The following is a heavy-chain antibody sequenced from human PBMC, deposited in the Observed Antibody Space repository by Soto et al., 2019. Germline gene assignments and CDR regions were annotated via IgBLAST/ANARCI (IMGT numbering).Heavy chain of an antibody. V-gene: IGHV1-58*01. CDR1: GFTFTSSA. D-gene: IGHD2-8*01. J-gene: IGHJ4*02. Sequence: GASVKVSCKASGFTFTSSAFQWVRQARGQRPEWIGWIAVGSGYTNYAQRFQDRVTLTRDMSTATTYMELSRLTSEDTAIYYCAADATAWQQMVPSDYWGQGTLV. CDR2: IAVGSGYT. CDR3: AADATAWQQMVPSDY.